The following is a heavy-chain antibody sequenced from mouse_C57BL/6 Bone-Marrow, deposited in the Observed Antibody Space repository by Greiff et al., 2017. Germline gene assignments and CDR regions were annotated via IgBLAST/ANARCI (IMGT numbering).Heavy chain of an antibody. V-gene: IGHV1-54*01. J-gene: IGHJ2*01. CDR1: GYAFTNYL. CDR3: ARWGGSSPFDY. Sequence: QVQLQQSGAELVRPGTSVKVSSKASGYAFTNYLLEWVKPRPGQGLEWIGVINPGSGGTNYNEKFKGKATLTADKSSSTAYMQLSSLTSEDSAVYFCARWGGSSPFDYWGQGTTLTVSS. CDR2: INPGSGGT. D-gene: IGHD1-1*01.